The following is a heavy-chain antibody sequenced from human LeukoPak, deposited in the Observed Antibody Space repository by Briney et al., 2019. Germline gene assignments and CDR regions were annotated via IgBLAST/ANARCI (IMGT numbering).Heavy chain of an antibody. CDR3: ARDWREGEYVGATDNYYFDY. CDR1: ESPSPSYY. Sequence: ASVTVPGKPLESPSPSYYIHWVHQPPGQGLKWMGKTTPSGVSTNYAQKFQGRVTMTRDTSTSTVYMELSSLRSEDTAVYYCARDWREGEYVGATDNYYFDYWGQGTLVTVSS. J-gene: IGHJ4*02. D-gene: IGHD1-26*01. CDR2: TTPSGVST. V-gene: IGHV1-46*01.